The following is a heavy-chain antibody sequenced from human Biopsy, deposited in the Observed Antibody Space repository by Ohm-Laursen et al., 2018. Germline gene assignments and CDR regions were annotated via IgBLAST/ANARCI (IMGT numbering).Heavy chain of an antibody. Sequence: PPGTLSLTCAVYGESFNGYYWSWIRQTPGKGLEWIGEINHSGRTNYNPSLKSRVTISVDTSKNQFSLKVRSVTAADTAVYYCVRGVDYYDPYHYYALDVWGQGTTATVSS. CDR2: INHSGRT. V-gene: IGHV4-34*01. CDR1: GESFNGYY. J-gene: IGHJ6*02. D-gene: IGHD3-22*01. CDR3: VRGVDYYDPYHYYALDV.